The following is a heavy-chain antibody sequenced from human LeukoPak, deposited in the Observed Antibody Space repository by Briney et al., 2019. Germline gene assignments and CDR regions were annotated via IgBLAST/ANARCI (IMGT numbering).Heavy chain of an antibody. V-gene: IGHV3-23*01. CDR3: AKTEKEGTGWYGKNDY. CDR2: ISTPGTT. D-gene: IGHD6-19*01. J-gene: IGHJ4*02. Sequence: GGSLRLSCAASGFSISSYAMSWVRQAPGKGLEWVSAISTPGTTYYADSVKGRFTISRDNYKNTVNLQATSLRAEDTALYYCAKTEKEGTGWYGKNDYWGQGTLVTVSS. CDR1: GFSISSYA.